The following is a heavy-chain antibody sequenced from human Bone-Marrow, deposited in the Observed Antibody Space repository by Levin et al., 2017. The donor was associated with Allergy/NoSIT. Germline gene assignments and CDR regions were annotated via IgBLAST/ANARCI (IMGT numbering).Heavy chain of an antibody. D-gene: IGHD6-19*01. CDR3: ARKEGIVMAAYDY. CDR1: GYTFTGQY. V-gene: IGHV1-2*06. Sequence: ASVKVSCKASGYTFTGQYMHWLRQAPGQGLEWMGRINPKSGGTDYAQKFQGRVTLTSDSSVSTAYMELSSLRSDDTAVYFCARKEGIVMAAYDYWGQGTLVTVSS. CDR2: INPKSGGT. J-gene: IGHJ4*02.